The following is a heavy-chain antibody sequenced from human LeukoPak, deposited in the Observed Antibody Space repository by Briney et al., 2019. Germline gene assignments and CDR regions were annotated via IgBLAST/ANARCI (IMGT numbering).Heavy chain of an antibody. CDR1: GGSISSYY. J-gene: IGHJ4*02. V-gene: IGHV4-59*08. CDR2: IYYSGGT. CDR3: ARLQRNYDILTAYTFAY. D-gene: IGHD3-9*01. Sequence: PSETLSLTCTVSGGSISSYYWSWIRQPPGKGLEWIGYIYYSGGTSYNPSLKSRVTISVGTSKNQFSLKLSSVTAADTAVYYCARLQRNYDILTAYTFAYWGQGTVVTVSS.